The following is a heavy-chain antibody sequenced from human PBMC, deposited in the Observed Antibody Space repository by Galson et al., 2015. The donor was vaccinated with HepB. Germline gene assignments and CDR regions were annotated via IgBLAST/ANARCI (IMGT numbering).Heavy chain of an antibody. CDR1: GYSFTSYW. J-gene: IGHJ4*02. CDR3: ARHPFHYDSSGYPTPFDY. Sequence: QSGAEVKKPGESLRISCKGSGYSFTSYWISWVRQMPGKGLEWMGRIDPSDSYTNYSPSFQGHVTISADKSISTAYLQWSSLKASDTAMYYCARHPFHYDSSGYPTPFDYWGQGTLVTVSS. V-gene: IGHV5-10-1*01. D-gene: IGHD3-22*01. CDR2: IDPSDSYT.